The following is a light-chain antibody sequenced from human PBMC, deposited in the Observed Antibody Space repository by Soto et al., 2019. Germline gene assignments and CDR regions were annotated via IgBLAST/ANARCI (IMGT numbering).Light chain of an antibody. Sequence: DLQMTQSPSTLSASVGDRVTITCRASQSISSWLAWYQQKPGKAPKLLIYKASSLESGVPSRFSGSGSGTELPLTISSLQPDDFATYYCQQYNIYPSFGGGTKVEIK. CDR1: QSISSW. CDR3: QQYNIYPS. J-gene: IGKJ4*01. V-gene: IGKV1-5*03. CDR2: KAS.